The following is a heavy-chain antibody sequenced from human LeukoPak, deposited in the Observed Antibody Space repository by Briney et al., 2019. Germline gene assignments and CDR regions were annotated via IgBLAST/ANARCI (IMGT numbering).Heavy chain of an antibody. CDR3: ARKWELGREDAFDI. CDR2: INSDGSST. CDR1: GFTFSSYW. J-gene: IGHJ3*02. D-gene: IGHD1-26*01. V-gene: IGHV3-74*01. Sequence: GGSLRLSCAASGFTFSSYWMHWVRQAPGKGLVWVSRINSDGSSTSYADSVKGRFTISRDNAKNTLYLQMNSLRAEDTAVYYCARKWELGREDAFDIWGQGTMVTVSS.